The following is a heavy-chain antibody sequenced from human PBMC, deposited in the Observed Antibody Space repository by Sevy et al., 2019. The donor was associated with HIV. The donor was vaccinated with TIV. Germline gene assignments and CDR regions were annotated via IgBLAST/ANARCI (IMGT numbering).Heavy chain of an antibody. CDR1: GYTFTDYY. V-gene: IGHV1-2*02. CDR2: INPNSGGT. D-gene: IGHD3-10*01. CDR3: ARDALLRGGYLDY. Sequence: ASVNVSCKASGYTFTDYYMHWVRQAPGQGLEWMGWINPNSGGTNYAQKFQGRVTMTRDTSISTAYMELSRLRSDDTAVYYCARDALLRGGYLDYWGQGTLVTVSS. J-gene: IGHJ4*02.